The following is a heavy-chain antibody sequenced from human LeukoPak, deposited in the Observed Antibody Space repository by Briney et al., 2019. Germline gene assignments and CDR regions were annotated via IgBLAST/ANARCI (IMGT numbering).Heavy chain of an antibody. CDR3: AHLGQLGDFDY. CDR2: IYWDDDK. J-gene: IGHJ4*02. V-gene: IGHV2-5*02. D-gene: IGHD6-6*01. CDR1: GFSFSTSGVG. Sequence: SGPTLVKPTQTLTLTCTFSGFSFSTSGVGVGWICQPPGKALEWLALIYWDDDKRYSPSLKSRLTITKDTSENQVVLTMTNMDPVDTATYYCAHLGQLGDFDYWGQGTLVTVSS.